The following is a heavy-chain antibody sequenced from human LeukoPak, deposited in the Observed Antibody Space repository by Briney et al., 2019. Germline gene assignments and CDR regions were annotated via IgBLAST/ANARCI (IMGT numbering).Heavy chain of an antibody. CDR1: GFTFSSYA. D-gene: IGHD1-26*01. CDR3: AKERIVGAIGYFDY. CDR2: ISNIGGST. V-gene: IGHV3-23*01. J-gene: IGHJ4*02. Sequence: GGSLRLSCAASGFTFSSYAMSWVRRAPGKGLEWASGISNIGGSTYYADSVKGRFTISRDNSKNTLNLQMNSLRAEDTAVYYCAKERIVGAIGYFDYWGQGTLVTVSS.